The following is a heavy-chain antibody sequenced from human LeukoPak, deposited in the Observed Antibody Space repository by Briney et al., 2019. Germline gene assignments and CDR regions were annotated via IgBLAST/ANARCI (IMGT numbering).Heavy chain of an antibody. J-gene: IGHJ4*02. D-gene: IGHD3-22*01. CDR2: ISGSGGST. CDR1: GFTFSSYA. V-gene: IGHV3-23*01. Sequence: PGGSLRLSCAASGFTFSSYAMSWVRQAPGKGLEWVSAISGSGGSTYYADSVKGRFTISRDNSKNTLYLQMNSLRAEDTAVYYCAKSQDSSGYYYARDYFDYWGQGTLVTVSS. CDR3: AKSQDSSGYYYARDYFDY.